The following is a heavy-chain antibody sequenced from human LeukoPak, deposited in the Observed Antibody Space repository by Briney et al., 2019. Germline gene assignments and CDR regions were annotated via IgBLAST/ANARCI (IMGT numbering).Heavy chain of an antibody. Sequence: ASVKVSCKASGYTFTSYGISWVRQAPGQGLEWMGWINPNSGGTNYAQKFQGRVTMTRDTSISTAYMELSRLRSDDTAVYYCARVGYDSSGYYVSDYWGQGTLVTVSS. CDR1: GYTFTSYG. CDR3: ARVGYDSSGYYVSDY. J-gene: IGHJ4*02. V-gene: IGHV1-2*02. CDR2: INPNSGGT. D-gene: IGHD3-22*01.